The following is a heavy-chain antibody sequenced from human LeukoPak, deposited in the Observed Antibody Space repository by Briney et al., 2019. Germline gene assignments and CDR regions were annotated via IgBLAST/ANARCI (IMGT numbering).Heavy chain of an antibody. V-gene: IGHV1-8*03. CDR3: ARGPQIRTGDEYYYYYMDV. D-gene: IGHD7-27*01. CDR2: MNPNSGNT. J-gene: IGHJ6*03. Sequence: ASVKVSCKASGYTFTSYDINWVRQATGQGLEWMGWMNPNSGNTGYAQKFQGRVTITRNTSISTAYMELSSLRSEDTAVYYCARGPQIRTGDEYYYYYMDVWGKGTTVTVSS. CDR1: GYTFTSYD.